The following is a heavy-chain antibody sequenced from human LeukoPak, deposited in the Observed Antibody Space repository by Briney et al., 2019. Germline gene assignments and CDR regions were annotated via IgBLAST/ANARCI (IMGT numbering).Heavy chain of an antibody. CDR2: IIPIFGTA. Sequence: GASVKVSCKASGGTFSSYAISWVRQAPGQGLEWMGGIIPIFGTANYAQKFQGRVTITADESTSTAYMELSSLRSEDTAVYYCASNIVVVPAATWWYFDYWGRGTLVTVSS. CDR1: GGTFSSYA. J-gene: IGHJ4*02. CDR3: ASNIVVVPAATWWYFDY. V-gene: IGHV1-69*13. D-gene: IGHD2-2*01.